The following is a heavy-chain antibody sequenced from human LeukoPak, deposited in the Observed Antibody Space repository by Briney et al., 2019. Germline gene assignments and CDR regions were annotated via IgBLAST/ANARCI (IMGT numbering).Heavy chain of an antibody. CDR1: GFTFSSYE. D-gene: IGHD2-15*01. V-gene: IGHV3-48*03. CDR3: ARARGYCSGGSCYLGYYYYYYGMDV. Sequence: GGSLRLSCAASGFTFSSYEMNWVRQAPGKGLEWVSYISSSGSTIYYADSVKGRFTISRDNAKHSLYLQMNSLRAEDTAVYYCARARGYCSGGSCYLGYYYYYYGMDVWGQGTTVTVSS. J-gene: IGHJ6*02. CDR2: ISSSGSTI.